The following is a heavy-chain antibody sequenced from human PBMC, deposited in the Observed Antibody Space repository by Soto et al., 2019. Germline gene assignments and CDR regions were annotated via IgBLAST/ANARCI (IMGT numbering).Heavy chain of an antibody. V-gene: IGHV1-69*08. Sequence: QVQLVQSGAEVKKPGSSVKVSCKASGGTFSSYTISWVRQAPGQGLEWMGRIIPILGIANYAQKFQGRLTIPADKSKSTADMELSSLRSEDTAVYYCAREEYYYGSAAFFGYWGQRTLVSVSS. CDR1: GGTFSSYT. CDR3: AREEYYYGSAAFFGY. J-gene: IGHJ4*02. D-gene: IGHD3-10*01. CDR2: IIPILGIA.